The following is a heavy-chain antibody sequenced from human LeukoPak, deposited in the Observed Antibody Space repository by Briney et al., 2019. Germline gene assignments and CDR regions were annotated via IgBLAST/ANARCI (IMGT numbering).Heavy chain of an antibody. V-gene: IGHV3-48*02. J-gene: IGHJ6*02. CDR1: GFTFSTYS. Sequence: GGSLRLSCAASGFTFSTYSMNWVRQAPGKGLEWVSYISSSSSSSIIYYADSVKGRFTISRDNAKNSLYLQMNSLRDEDTAVYYCASLEMGQRRHLNVQSLWFGDVKGMDVWGQGTTVTVSS. CDR3: ASLEMGQRRHLNVQSLWFGDVKGMDV. CDR2: ISSSSSSSII. D-gene: IGHD3-10*01.